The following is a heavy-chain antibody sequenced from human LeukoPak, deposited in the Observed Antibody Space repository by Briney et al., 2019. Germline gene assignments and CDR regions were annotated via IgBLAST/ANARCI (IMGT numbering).Heavy chain of an antibody. CDR1: GYTFSSYG. CDR2: ISGYNGNT. D-gene: IGHD2-2*01. J-gene: IGHJ6*03. V-gene: IGHV1-18*01. Sequence: GASVKVSCKASGYTFSSYGISWVRQAPGQGLEWMGWISGYNGNTNYAQKFQGRVTMTRDTSTSTVYMELSSLRSEDTAVYYCARESWYCSSTSCYEGRANYYYYMDVWGKGTTVTVSS. CDR3: ARESWYCSSTSCYEGRANYYYYMDV.